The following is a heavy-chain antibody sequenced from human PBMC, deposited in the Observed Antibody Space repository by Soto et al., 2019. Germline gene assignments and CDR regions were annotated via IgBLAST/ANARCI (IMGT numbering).Heavy chain of an antibody. V-gene: IGHV4-39*01. J-gene: IGHJ6*02. CDR3: ARDTAMVIYYYGMDV. CDR2: IYYSGST. D-gene: IGHD5-18*01. CDR1: GGSISSSSYY. Sequence: SETLSLTCTVSGGSISSSSYYWGWIRQPPGKGLEWIGSIYYSGSTYYNPSLKSRVTISVDTSKNQFSLKLSSVTAADTAVYYCARDTAMVIYYYGMDVWGQGTTVTVSS.